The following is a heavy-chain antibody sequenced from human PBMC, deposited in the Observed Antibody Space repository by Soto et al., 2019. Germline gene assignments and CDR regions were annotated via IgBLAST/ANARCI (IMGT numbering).Heavy chain of an antibody. D-gene: IGHD5-18*01. CDR3: ASGGLHGYTNGGLSYFHS. J-gene: IGHJ4*02. V-gene: IGHV3-9*01. Sequence: GGSLRLSCTGSGFTFDGYVMNWVRQVPGKGLEWVAGISWNTLNIGYAESVKGRFTISRDNAKNTVSLQMNSLRVEDTAVYYCASGGLHGYTNGGLSYFHSWGQGTLVTVSS. CDR1: GFTFDGYV. CDR2: ISWNTLNI.